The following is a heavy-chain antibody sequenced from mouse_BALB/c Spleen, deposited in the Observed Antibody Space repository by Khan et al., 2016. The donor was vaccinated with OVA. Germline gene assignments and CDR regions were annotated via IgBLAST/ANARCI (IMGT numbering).Heavy chain of an antibody. CDR1: GYTFTDYA. V-gene: IGHV1S137*01. CDR2: ISTYYGDV. J-gene: IGHJ3*01. Sequence: QVQLQQSGAELVRPGVSVKISCKGSGYTFTDYAMHWVKQSHAKSLEWIGVISTYYGDVDYSQKFKGKATMTVDRSSSTAYMELARLTSEDSAIXFFAGVGKFAYWGRGTLVTVSA. CDR3: AGVGKFAY. D-gene: IGHD4-1*01.